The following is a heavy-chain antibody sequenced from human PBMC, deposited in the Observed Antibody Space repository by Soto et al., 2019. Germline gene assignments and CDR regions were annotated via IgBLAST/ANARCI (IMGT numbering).Heavy chain of an antibody. CDR3: ARDLTNCYFDL. V-gene: IGHV1-69*04. CDR1: GGTFSSYT. CDR2: IIPILGIA. Sequence: GASVKVSCKASGGTFSSYTISWVRQAPGQGLEWMGRIIPILGIANYAQKFQGRVTITADKSTSTAYMELSSLRSEDTAVYYCARDLTNCYFDLWGRGTLVTVSS. J-gene: IGHJ2*01.